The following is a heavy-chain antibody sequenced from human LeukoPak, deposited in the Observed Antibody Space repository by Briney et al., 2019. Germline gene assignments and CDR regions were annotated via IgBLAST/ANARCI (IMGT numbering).Heavy chain of an antibody. D-gene: IGHD4-17*01. CDR1: GYTFSNYA. J-gene: IGHJ4*02. Sequence: ASVKVSCKASGYTFSNYAINWVRQAPGQGLEWMGWISTYNGNTNYAQKLQDRVTMTTDTSTSTAYMELRSLRSDDTAVYYCARDGTTELALYYFDYWGQGTLVTVSS. CDR2: ISTYNGNT. CDR3: ARDGTTELALYYFDY. V-gene: IGHV1-18*01.